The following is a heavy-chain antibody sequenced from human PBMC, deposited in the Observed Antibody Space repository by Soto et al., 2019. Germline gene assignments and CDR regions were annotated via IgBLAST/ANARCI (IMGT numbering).Heavy chain of an antibody. CDR1: GFTFSDFG. V-gene: IGHV3-30*18. J-gene: IGHJ6*02. CDR3: AKDRVEYNWNYSPFYYYGMDV. Sequence: GGSLRLSCAASGFTFSDFGMHWVRQAPGKGLEWVAVISYDGSNKYYEDPVKGRFTISRDNSKNTLYLQMNSLRAEDTAVYYCAKDRVEYNWNYSPFYYYGMDVWGQGTTVTVSS. D-gene: IGHD1-7*01. CDR2: ISYDGSNK.